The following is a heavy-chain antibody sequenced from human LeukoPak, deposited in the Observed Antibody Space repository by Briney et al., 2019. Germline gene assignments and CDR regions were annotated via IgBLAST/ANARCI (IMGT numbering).Heavy chain of an antibody. CDR3: ARGGRGRYYYGMDV. Sequence: ASVKVSCKASGYTFTNYDINWVRQATGQGLEWMGWMNPNSGNTGYAQKFQGRVTMTRNTSISTAYMELSSLRSEDTAVYYCARGGRGRYYYGMDVWGQGTTVTVSS. V-gene: IGHV1-8*01. CDR1: GYTFTNYD. J-gene: IGHJ6*02. CDR2: MNPNSGNT.